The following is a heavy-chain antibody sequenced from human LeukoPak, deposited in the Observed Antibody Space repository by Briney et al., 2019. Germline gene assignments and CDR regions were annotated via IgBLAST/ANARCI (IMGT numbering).Heavy chain of an antibody. CDR1: GGSISS. D-gene: IGHD2-15*01. V-gene: IGHV4-61*08. Sequence: SETLSLTCTVSGGSISSFYWSWFYWSWIRQPPGKGLEWIGYIYFSGSTNYNPSLKSRVTISVDTSKNQFSLRLSSVTAADTAVYYCARGVVAAPQTFDYWGQGTLVTVSS. J-gene: IGHJ4*02. CDR3: ARGVVAAPQTFDY. CDR2: IYFSGST.